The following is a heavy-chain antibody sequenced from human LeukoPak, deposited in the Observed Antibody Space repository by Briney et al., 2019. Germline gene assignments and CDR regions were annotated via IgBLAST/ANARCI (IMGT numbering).Heavy chain of an antibody. V-gene: IGHV1-69*04. CDR3: ARLVDTAMDNDY. D-gene: IGHD5-18*01. CDR1: GGTFSSYA. J-gene: IGHJ4*02. Sequence: SVKVSCKASGGTFSSYAISWVRQAPGQGLEWLGRIIPILGIANYAQKFQGRVTITADKSTSTAYMELSSLRSEDTAVYYCARLVDTAMDNDYWGQGTLVTVSS. CDR2: IIPILGIA.